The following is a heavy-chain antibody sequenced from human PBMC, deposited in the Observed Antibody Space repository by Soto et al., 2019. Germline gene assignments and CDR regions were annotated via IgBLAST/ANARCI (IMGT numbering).Heavy chain of an antibody. CDR3: SKGDNDILTGYYTSRYGMDV. CDR2: ISGSGGST. J-gene: IGHJ6*02. V-gene: IGHV3-23*01. CDR1: GFTFSSYA. Sequence: GGSLRLSCAASGFTFSSYAMSWVRQAPGKGLEWVSAISGSGGSTYYADSVKGRFTISRDNSKNTLNLQMNSLRVEDTAVYYFSKGDNDILTGYYTSRYGMDVWGQGTTVTVSS. D-gene: IGHD3-9*01.